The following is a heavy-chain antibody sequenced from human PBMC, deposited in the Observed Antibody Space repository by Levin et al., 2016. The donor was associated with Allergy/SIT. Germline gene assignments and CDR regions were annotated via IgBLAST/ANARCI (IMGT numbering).Heavy chain of an antibody. V-gene: IGHV3-33*01. CDR3: ARMGDYGDYVDD. CDR1: GFTLSSYG. D-gene: IGHD4-17*01. CDR2: IWYDGNNK. Sequence: GESLKISCAASGFTLSSYGMHWVRQAPGKGLEWVAVIWYDGNNKYYGDSVKGRFTISRDNSKNTLYLQMNRLRAEDTAVYYCARMGDYGDYVDDWGQGTLVTVSS. J-gene: IGHJ4*02.